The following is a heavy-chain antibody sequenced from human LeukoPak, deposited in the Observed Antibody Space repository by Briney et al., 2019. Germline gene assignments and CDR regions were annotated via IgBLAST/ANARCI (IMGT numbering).Heavy chain of an antibody. CDR2: IIPIFGTA. CDR3: ARESGDYGDFDP. CDR1: GGTFISYA. Sequence: ASVKVSCKASGGTFISYAISWVRQAPGQGLEWMGGIIPIFGTANYAQKFQGRVTITADESTSTAYMELSSLRSEDTAVYYCARESGDYGDFDPWGQGTLVTVSS. D-gene: IGHD4-17*01. J-gene: IGHJ5*02. V-gene: IGHV1-69*13.